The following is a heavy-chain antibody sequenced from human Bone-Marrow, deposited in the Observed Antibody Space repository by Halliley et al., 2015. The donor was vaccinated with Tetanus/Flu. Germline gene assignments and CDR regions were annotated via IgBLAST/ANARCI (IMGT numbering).Heavy chain of an antibody. CDR1: GFTFSSHA. Sequence: SLRLSCAASGFTFSSHAMSWVRQAPGKGLEWIGRMRKKADGYTTEYAASVRGRFTVSRDNSRNTLYLQMNSLNDGDTGTYYCVRGYSGWYTYFDLWGQGTLVTVSS. V-gene: IGHV3-72*01. CDR2: MRKKADGYTT. D-gene: IGHD6-19*01. CDR3: VRGYSGWYTYFDL. J-gene: IGHJ4*02.